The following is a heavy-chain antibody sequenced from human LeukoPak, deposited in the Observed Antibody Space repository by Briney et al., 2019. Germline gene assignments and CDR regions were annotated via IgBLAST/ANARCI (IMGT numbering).Heavy chain of an antibody. D-gene: IGHD5-24*01. J-gene: IGHJ6*03. CDR2: IYSSGST. Sequence: PSQTLSLTCTVSGGSINSGSYYWSWIRQPAGKGLEWIGRIYSSGSTKYNPSLNSRVNISANSSKNQFSLRLTSVTAADTAVYYCARRVEMATITHYYHYMDVWGKGTTVTVSS. V-gene: IGHV4-61*02. CDR1: GGSINSGSYY. CDR3: ARRVEMATITHYYHYMDV.